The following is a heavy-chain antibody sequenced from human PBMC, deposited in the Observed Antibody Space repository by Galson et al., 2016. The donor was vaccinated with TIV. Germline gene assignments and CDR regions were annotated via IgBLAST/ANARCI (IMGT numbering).Heavy chain of an antibody. CDR1: GFSLNTDGMC. CDR2: IDWDDDK. CDR3: ARISGYYDSSGHYIPRSFDY. Sequence: PALVKSTQTLTLTCTFSGFSLNTDGMCVNWIRQPPGKALEWLARIDWDDDKSYSPSLKTRLTISKDTSKNQVVLTMTNVDPVDTATYYCARISGYYDSSGHYIPRSFDYWGQGSLVTVAS. J-gene: IGHJ4*02. D-gene: IGHD3-22*01. V-gene: IGHV2-70*11.